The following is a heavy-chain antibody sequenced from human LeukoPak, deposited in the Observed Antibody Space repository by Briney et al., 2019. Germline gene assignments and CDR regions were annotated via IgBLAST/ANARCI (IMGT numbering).Heavy chain of an antibody. Sequence: ASVKVSCKASGYTFTSYGISWVRQAPGQGLEWMGGIIPIFGTANYAQKFQGRVTITADESTSTAYMELSSLRSEDTAVYYCARGGPYCSSTSCYRRHDAFDIWGQGTMVTVFS. J-gene: IGHJ3*02. V-gene: IGHV1-69*13. CDR1: GYTFTSYG. CDR2: IIPIFGTA. D-gene: IGHD2-2*02. CDR3: ARGGPYCSSTSCYRRHDAFDI.